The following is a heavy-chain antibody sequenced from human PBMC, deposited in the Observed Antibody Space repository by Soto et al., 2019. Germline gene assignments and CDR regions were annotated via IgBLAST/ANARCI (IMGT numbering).Heavy chain of an antibody. V-gene: IGHV4-39*01. J-gene: IGHJ4*02. CDR3: ARQWGGSLYVDY. CDR1: GDYISSATYY. CDR2: IYYSGST. D-gene: IGHD3-16*02. Sequence: SVTMSLTCPVSGDYISSATYYWGWISQPPGKGLEWIGSIYYSGSTYYNPSLKSRVTISVDTSKNQFSLKLSSVTAADTAVYYCARQWGGSLYVDYWGQGTLVTVSS.